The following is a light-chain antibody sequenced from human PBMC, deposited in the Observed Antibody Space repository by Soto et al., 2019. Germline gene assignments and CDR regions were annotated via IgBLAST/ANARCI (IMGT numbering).Light chain of an antibody. V-gene: IGKV1-6*01. CDR3: IQDYNYPLT. Sequence: AIQMTQSPSSLSTSVGDRVTITCRASQGISFDVAWYQQKPGKAPNLLIYTASTLQSGVPSRFSGSGSGTDFTLTISSLQPEDFATYYCIQDYNYPLTFGGGTKVDIK. J-gene: IGKJ4*01. CDR1: QGISFD. CDR2: TAS.